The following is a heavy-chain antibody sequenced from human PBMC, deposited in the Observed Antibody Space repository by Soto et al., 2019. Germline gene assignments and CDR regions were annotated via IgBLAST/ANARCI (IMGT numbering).Heavy chain of an antibody. CDR1: GYTFTSYD. Sequence: QVQLVQSGAEVKKPGASVKVSCKASGYTFTSYDINWVRQATGQGLEWMGWMNPNSGNTGYAQKFQGRVTMTRNTSISTAYMELSSLRSEDTAVYYCARGSRYSYGYGYYYYGMDVWGQGTTVTVSS. D-gene: IGHD5-18*01. V-gene: IGHV1-8*01. CDR3: ARGSRYSYGYGYYYYGMDV. J-gene: IGHJ6*02. CDR2: MNPNSGNT.